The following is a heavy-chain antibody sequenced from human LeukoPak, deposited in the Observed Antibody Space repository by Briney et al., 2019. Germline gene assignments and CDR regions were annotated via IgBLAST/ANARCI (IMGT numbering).Heavy chain of an antibody. CDR1: GDSISSASSY. V-gene: IGHV4-39*01. D-gene: IGHD1-26*01. J-gene: IGHJ4*02. Sequence: SETLSLTCTVSGDSISSASSYWAWVRQPPGKGLEWIGTVYYTGRTYNNPSLKSRISISIDTSSNQFSLKVASVSAADTAVYYCASTHAGRYYTTFDSWGQGTLVTISS. CDR2: VYYTGRT. CDR3: ASTHAGRYYTTFDS.